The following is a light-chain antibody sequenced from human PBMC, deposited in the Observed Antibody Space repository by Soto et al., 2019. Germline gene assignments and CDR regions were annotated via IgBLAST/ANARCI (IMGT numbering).Light chain of an antibody. V-gene: IGLV2-14*03. CDR1: SSDVGGYDH. CDR3: SSYTSRDTLV. CDR2: DVS. J-gene: IGLJ3*02. Sequence: QSALTQPASVSGSPGQSITISCTGTSSDVGGYDHVSWYQQHPGKAPKLMIYDVSNRPSGVSNRFSGSKSGNTASLAVSGLQAEDEADYYCSSYTSRDTLVFGGGTQLTV.